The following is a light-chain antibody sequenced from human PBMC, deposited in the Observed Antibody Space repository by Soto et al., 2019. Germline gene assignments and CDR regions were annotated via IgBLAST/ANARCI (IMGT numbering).Light chain of an antibody. CDR3: SSYAGSDNYV. J-gene: IGLJ1*01. CDR2: EVS. Sequence: VLTQPPSASGSPGQSVSISCTGTSSDVGAYNYVSWYQQHPGKAPKLIIYEVSKRPSGVPDRFSGSKSGNAASLTVSGLQAEDEADYYCSSYAGSDNYVFGTGTKLTVL. CDR1: SSDVGAYNY. V-gene: IGLV2-8*01.